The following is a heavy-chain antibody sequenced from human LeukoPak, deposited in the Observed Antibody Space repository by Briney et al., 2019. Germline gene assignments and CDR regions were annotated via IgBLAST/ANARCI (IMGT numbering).Heavy chain of an antibody. Sequence: PGGSLRLSCAASGFTFSSYGMHWVRQAPGKGLEWVAVISYDGSNKYYADSVKGRFTISRDNSKNTLYLQMNSLRAEDTAVYYCARGSYDSSGYNPFDYWGQGTLVTVSS. CDR3: ARGSYDSSGYNPFDY. D-gene: IGHD3-22*01. CDR1: GFTFSSYG. V-gene: IGHV3-30*03. J-gene: IGHJ4*02. CDR2: ISYDGSNK.